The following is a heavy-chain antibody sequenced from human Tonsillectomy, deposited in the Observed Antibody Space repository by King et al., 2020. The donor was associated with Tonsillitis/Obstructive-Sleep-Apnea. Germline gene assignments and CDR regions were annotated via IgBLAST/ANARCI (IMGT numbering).Heavy chain of an antibody. J-gene: IGHJ4*02. V-gene: IGHV3-66*01. D-gene: IGHD5-24*01. CDR1: GISVRSSH. Sequence: VQLVESGGGLVQPGGSLRLSCTGSGISVRSSHITWVRQAPGKGLEWVSISYVGLATYFPDSVTGRFAVPSDDSKNMVFLQMHSLRVEDTAVYYCARGDTSTIYFDYWGRGTLVTVSS. CDR3: ARGDTSTIYFDY. CDR2: SYVGLAT.